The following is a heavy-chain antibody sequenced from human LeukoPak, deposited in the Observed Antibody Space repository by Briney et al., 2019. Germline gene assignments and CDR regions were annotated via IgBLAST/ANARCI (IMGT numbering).Heavy chain of an antibody. V-gene: IGHV4-4*07. J-gene: IGHJ5*02. D-gene: IGHD3-9*01. Sequence: PSETLSLTCTVSGGSISRYYWSWIRQPAGKGLEWIGRIYTSGSTNYNPSLKSRVTMPVDTSKNQFSLKLSSVTAADTAVYYCARVGYDILSPGGFDPWGQGTLVTVS. CDR2: IYTSGST. CDR3: ARVGYDILSPGGFDP. CDR1: GGSISRYY.